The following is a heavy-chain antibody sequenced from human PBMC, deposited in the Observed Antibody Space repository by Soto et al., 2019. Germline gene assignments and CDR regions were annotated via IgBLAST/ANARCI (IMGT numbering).Heavy chain of an antibody. CDR1: GFTFSSYG. Sequence: QVQLVESGGGVVQPGRSLRLSCAASGFTFSSYGMHWVRQAPGKGLEWVAVISHDGSNKYYADSVKGRFTISRDNSKNMLYLQMSSLRPEDTAVYYCVKDGSSGWPYYYGMDVWGQGTTVTVSS. D-gene: IGHD6-19*01. V-gene: IGHV3-30*18. CDR2: ISHDGSNK. J-gene: IGHJ6*02. CDR3: VKDGSSGWPYYYGMDV.